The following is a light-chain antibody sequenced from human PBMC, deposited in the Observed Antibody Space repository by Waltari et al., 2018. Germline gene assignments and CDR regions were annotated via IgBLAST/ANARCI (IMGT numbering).Light chain of an antibody. V-gene: IGKV1-5*03. CDR2: KAS. Sequence: DIQLTQSPSTLSASVGDRVTITCRASESLGSWLAWYQQKQGKAPKLLIYKASTLENGVPLRFSGSGSGTEFTLTISSLQPDDLATYYCQQYNSYSPFIFGPGTKVDIK. CDR1: ESLGSW. CDR3: QQYNSYSPFI. J-gene: IGKJ3*01.